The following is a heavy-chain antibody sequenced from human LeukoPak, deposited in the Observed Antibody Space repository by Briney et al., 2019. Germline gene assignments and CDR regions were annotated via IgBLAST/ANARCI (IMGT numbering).Heavy chain of an antibody. CDR2: IVVGSGNT. Sequence: SVKVSCKASGFTFTSSAMQWVRQARGQRLEWIGWIVVGSGNTNYAQKFQERVTITRDMSTSTAYMELSSQRSEDTAVYYCAASSPITIFGVFGMDVWGQGTTVTVSS. J-gene: IGHJ6*02. D-gene: IGHD3-3*01. CDR1: GFTFTSSA. V-gene: IGHV1-58*02. CDR3: AASSPITIFGVFGMDV.